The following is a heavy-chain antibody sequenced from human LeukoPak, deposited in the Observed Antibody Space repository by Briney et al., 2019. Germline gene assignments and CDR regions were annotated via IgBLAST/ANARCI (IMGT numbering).Heavy chain of an antibody. V-gene: IGHV4-59*01. J-gene: IGHJ4*02. CDR3: ASTICISTSCYPGVVDY. Sequence: SETLSLTCTVSGGSISSYYWSWIRQPPGKGLEWIGYIYYSGSTNYNPSLKSRVTISVDTSKNQFSLKLSSVTAADTAVYYCASTICISTSCYPGVVDYWGQGTLVTVSS. CDR1: GGSISSYY. D-gene: IGHD2-2*01. CDR2: IYYSGST.